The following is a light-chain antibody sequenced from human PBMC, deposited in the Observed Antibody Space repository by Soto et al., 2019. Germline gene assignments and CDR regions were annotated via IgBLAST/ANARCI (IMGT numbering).Light chain of an antibody. CDR3: AAWDGSLNGVL. J-gene: IGLJ2*01. CDR1: SSSIGSNT. CDR2: NNN. Sequence: QSALTQPPSASGTPGQRVTISCSGSSSSIGSNTVNWYQQLPGTAPKLLIYNNNQRPSGVPDRFSGSKSGTSASLAISGLQSEDEADYYCAAWDGSLNGVLFGGGTKVTVL. V-gene: IGLV1-44*01.